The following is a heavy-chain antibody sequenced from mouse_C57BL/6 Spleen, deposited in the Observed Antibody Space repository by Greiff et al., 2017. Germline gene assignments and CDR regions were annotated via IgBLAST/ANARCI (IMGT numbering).Heavy chain of an antibody. D-gene: IGHD1-1*01. CDR1: GFTISGSC. J-gene: IGHJ4*01. V-gene: IGHV14-2*01. Sequence: VQLQASGPELVKPGASVKLSCTASGFTISGSCLHWVKQRPGQGLEWIGRIYPADGETNYAPKFKGKATITAAPSSNTAYLQLSSLTSEDSAVYYCALYGLDYWGQGTTVTVSA. CDR3: ALYGLDY. CDR2: IYPADGET.